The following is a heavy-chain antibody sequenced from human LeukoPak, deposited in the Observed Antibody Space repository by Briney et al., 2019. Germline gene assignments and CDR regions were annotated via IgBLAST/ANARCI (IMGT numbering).Heavy chain of an antibody. V-gene: IGHV3-23*01. J-gene: IGHJ4*02. Sequence: GGSLRLSCAASGFTFSNYAMSWVRQAPGKGLEWVSGISAGGESTYSADSVKGRFTVSRDNSKNTLYVQMNSLRVEDTALYYCAKEDSYCSSNSCYSFDSWGQGTLVTVSS. CDR3: AKEDSYCSSNSCYSFDS. CDR1: GFTFSNYA. CDR2: ISAGGEST. D-gene: IGHD2-2*02.